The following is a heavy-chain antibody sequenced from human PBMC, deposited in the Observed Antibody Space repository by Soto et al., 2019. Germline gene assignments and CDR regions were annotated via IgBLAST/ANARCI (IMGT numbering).Heavy chain of an antibody. V-gene: IGHV1-69*01. CDR2: IVPIFGKA. CDR1: GGTFSDSV. J-gene: IGHJ4*02. CDR3: ARGRDGSNYYFDY. Sequence: QVQLVQSGPEVKKPGSSVKVSCKASGGTFSDSVTSWVRQAPGQGLEWMGGIVPIFGKANLAEKFQDRVTSTADESTSTAYMKLSSLRSEDTAVYDCARGRDGSNYYFDYWGQGTLVTVSS. D-gene: IGHD3-10*01.